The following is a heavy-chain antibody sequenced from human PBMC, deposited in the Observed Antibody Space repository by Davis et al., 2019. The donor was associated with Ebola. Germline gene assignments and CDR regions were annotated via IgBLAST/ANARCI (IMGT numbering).Heavy chain of an antibody. J-gene: IGHJ3*02. CDR3: ARARIFDI. V-gene: IGHV3-74*01. CDR2: ISSDGRST. D-gene: IGHD2-15*01. CDR1: GFTLSSYW. Sequence: GESLKISCAASGFTLSSYWMHWVRQAPGKGLVWVSRISSDGRSTTYADSVKGRFTISRDNSKNTLYLQMNSLRAEDTAVYYCARARIFDIWGQGTMVTVSS.